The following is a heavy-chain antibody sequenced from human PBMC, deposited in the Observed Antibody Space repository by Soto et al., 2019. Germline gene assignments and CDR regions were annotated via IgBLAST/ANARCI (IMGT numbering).Heavy chain of an antibody. CDR1: GFTFSSYS. Sequence: GGSLRLSCAASGFTFSSYSMNWVRQAPGKGLEWVSSISSSSSYIYYADSVKGRFTISRDNAKNSLYLQMNSLRAEDTAVYYCARVTATTVTTYRYYYYYYMDVWGKGTTVTVSS. CDR2: ISSSSSYI. J-gene: IGHJ6*03. D-gene: IGHD4-4*01. CDR3: ARVTATTVTTYRYYYYYYMDV. V-gene: IGHV3-21*01.